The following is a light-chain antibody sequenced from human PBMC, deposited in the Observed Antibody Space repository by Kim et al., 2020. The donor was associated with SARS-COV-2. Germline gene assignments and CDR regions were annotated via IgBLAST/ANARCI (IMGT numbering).Light chain of an antibody. CDR1: SLRSYY. CDR2: GRN. V-gene: IGLV3-19*01. CDR3: NSRDSTGKRWV. J-gene: IGLJ1*01. Sequence: LGQTVKITCQGDSLRSYYASWYQQKPGQAPILVIYGRNNRPSGIPDRFAGSSSVNTASLTLTGAQAEDEADYYCNSRDSTGKRWVFGTGTKVTVL.